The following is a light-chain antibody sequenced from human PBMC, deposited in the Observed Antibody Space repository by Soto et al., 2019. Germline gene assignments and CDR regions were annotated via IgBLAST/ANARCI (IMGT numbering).Light chain of an antibody. CDR1: QSVSSS. J-gene: IGKJ4*01. CDR3: QQRYNWPLT. CDR2: GAS. V-gene: IGKV3-11*01. Sequence: IVMTQSPATLSVSPGERATLSCRASQSVSSSLAWYQQKPGQAPRLLIYGASNGAAGIPARFSGTGSGTDFTLTISSLEPDDFAVYYCQQRYNWPLTFGGGTKVDIK.